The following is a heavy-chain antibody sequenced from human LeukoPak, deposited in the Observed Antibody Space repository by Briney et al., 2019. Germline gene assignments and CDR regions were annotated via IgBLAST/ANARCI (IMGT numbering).Heavy chain of an antibody. J-gene: IGHJ4*02. D-gene: IGHD3-22*01. CDR3: AREGGGYYYDSSGYLDY. CDR2: INPNSGGT. V-gene: IGHV1-2*02. CDR1: GYTFTGYY. Sequence: ASVKVSCKASGYTFTGYYMHWVRQAPGQGLEWMGRINPNSGGTNYAQKFQGRVTMTRDTSISTAYMELSRLRSDDTAVYYCAREGGGYYYDSSGYLDYWGQGTLVTVSS.